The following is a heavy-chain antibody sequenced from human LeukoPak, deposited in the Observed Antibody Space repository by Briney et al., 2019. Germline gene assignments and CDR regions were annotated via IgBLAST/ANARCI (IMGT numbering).Heavy chain of an antibody. J-gene: IGHJ4*02. CDR3: ARPTGEFGYYFDY. Sequence: GGSLRLSCAASGFTVSSNYMSWVRQAPGKGLEWVSVIYSGGSTYYADSMKGRFTISRDNSKNTLYLQMNSLRAEDTAVYYCARPTGEFGYYFDYWGQGTLVTVSS. CDR1: GFTVSSNY. CDR2: IYSGGST. V-gene: IGHV3-66*02. D-gene: IGHD7-27*01.